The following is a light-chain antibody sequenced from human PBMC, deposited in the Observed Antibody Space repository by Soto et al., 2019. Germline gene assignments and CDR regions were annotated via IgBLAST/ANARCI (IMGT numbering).Light chain of an antibody. CDR1: QTISSW. CDR2: KAS. J-gene: IGKJ5*01. Sequence: DIQMTQSPSTLSGSVGDGVTVTCRASQTISSWLAWYQQKPGKAPKLLIYKASSLESGVPSRFRGSGSGTDFTFTISRLQPEDIATYYCQQYENLPTFGQGTRLEIK. V-gene: IGKV1-5*03. CDR3: QQYENLPT.